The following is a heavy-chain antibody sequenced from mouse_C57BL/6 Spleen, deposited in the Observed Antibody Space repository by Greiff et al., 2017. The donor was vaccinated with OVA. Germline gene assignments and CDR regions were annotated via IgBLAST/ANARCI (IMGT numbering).Heavy chain of an antibody. Sequence: QVQLKEPGAELVKPGASVKLSCKASGYTFTSYWMQWVKQRPGQGLEWIGEIDPSDSYTNYNQKFKGKATLTVDTSSSTAYMQLSSLTSEDSAVYYCARSLYGSSDGFAYWGQGTLVTVSA. CDR1: GYTFTSYW. D-gene: IGHD1-1*01. CDR3: ARSLYGSSDGFAY. CDR2: IDPSDSYT. J-gene: IGHJ3*01. V-gene: IGHV1-50*01.